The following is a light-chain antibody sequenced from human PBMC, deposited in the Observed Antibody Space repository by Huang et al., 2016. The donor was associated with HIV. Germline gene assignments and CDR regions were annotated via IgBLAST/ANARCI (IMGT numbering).Light chain of an antibody. CDR3: QQSYDTPRT. J-gene: IGKJ1*01. CDR2: AAS. Sequence: DIQMTQSPSSLSASVGDRVTITCRASQTVATSLNWYQQKTGKAPKLLIYAASSSQSGVPSRFSGSGSGTDFTLTISNVQPDDFATYYCQQSYDTPRTFGPGTRIEIK. CDR1: QTVATS. V-gene: IGKV1-39*01.